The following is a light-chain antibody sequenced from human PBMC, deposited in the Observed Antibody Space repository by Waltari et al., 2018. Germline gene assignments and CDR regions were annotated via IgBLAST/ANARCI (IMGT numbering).Light chain of an antibody. CDR1: QGISSY. J-gene: IGKJ1*01. CDR2: AAS. Sequence: DIQLTQSPSFLSASVGDRVTITCRASQGISSYLAWYQQKPGKAPKLLIYAASTLQSGVPSRFSGSGSGTEFTLTISSLQPEDFATYYCQQLNSSQGTFGQGTKVEIK. V-gene: IGKV1-9*01. CDR3: QQLNSSQGT.